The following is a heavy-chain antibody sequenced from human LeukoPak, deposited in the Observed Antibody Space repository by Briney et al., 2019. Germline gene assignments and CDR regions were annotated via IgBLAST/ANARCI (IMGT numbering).Heavy chain of an antibody. CDR3: ARDGGLGALDY. J-gene: IGHJ4*02. V-gene: IGHV3-11*04. CDR1: GLTFSDYY. CDR2: ISSSGSTT. D-gene: IGHD2-15*01. Sequence: GGSLRLSCAASGLTFSDYYMSWIRQAPGKGLEWVSYISSSGSTTYYADSVKGRFTISRDNAKDSLYLQMNSLRAEDTAVYYCARDGGLGALDYWGRGTLVTVSS.